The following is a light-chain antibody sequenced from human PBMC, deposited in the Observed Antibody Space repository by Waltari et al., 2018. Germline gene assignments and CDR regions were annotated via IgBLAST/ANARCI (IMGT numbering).Light chain of an antibody. CDR2: DVS. Sequence: QSALTQPRSVSGSPGPSVTIPCTGTSSDVGCYNYVSWYQQHPGKAPKLMIYDVSKRPSGVPDRFSGSKSGNTASLTISGLQAEDEADYYCCSYAGSYTSLFGGGTKLTVL. V-gene: IGLV2-11*01. J-gene: IGLJ2*01. CDR3: CSYAGSYTSL. CDR1: SSDVGCYNY.